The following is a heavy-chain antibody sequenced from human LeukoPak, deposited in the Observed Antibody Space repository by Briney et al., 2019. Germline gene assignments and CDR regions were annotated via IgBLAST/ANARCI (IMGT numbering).Heavy chain of an antibody. CDR3: ARDLVDIVATDQAFGI. D-gene: IGHD5-12*01. CDR2: ISAYNGNT. V-gene: IGHV1-18*01. J-gene: IGHJ3*02. CDR1: GYTFTSYG. Sequence: GASVKVSCKASGYTFTSYGISWVRQAPGQGLEWMGWISAYNGNTNYAQKLQGRVTMTTDTSTSTAYMELRSLRSDDTAVYYCARDLVDIVATDQAFGIWGQGTMVTVSS.